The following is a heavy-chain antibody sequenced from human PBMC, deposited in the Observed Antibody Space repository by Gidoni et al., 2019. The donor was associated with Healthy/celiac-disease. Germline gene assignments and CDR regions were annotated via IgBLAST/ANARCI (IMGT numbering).Heavy chain of an antibody. V-gene: IGHV4-39*01. J-gene: IGHJ3*02. CDR2: IYYSGST. CDR3: ARQGSIRGVIITTYFDI. Sequence: QLQLQESGPGLVKPSETLSLTCTVSGGSISSSGYYWGWIRQPPGKGLEWIGSIYYSGSTYYNPSLKSRVTISVDTSKNQFSLKLSSVTAADTAVYYCARQGSIRGVIITTYFDIWGQGTMVTVSS. D-gene: IGHD3-10*01. CDR1: GGSISSSGYY.